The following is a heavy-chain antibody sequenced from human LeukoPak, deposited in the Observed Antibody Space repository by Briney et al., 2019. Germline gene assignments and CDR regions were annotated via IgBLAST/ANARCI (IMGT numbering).Heavy chain of an antibody. CDR3: ARRREATGWADIFDY. CDR1: GYSFTTYW. V-gene: IGHV5-51*01. D-gene: IGHD1-1*01. CDR2: IYPGDSDT. Sequence: GESLKISCKGSGYSFTTYWIGWVRQIPGKGLEWMGIIYPGDSDTRYSPSFEGQVTISADKSISTAYLQWSSLKASDTAVYFCARRREATGWADIFDYWGQGTLVTVSS. J-gene: IGHJ4*02.